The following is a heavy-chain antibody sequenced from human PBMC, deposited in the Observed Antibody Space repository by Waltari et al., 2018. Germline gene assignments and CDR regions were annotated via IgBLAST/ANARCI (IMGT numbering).Heavy chain of an antibody. CDR1: GFSFSSEA. Sequence: EVQLLQSGGGLIQPGGSLRLSCATSGFSFSSEAMNWVRQAPGRGLEWVSFFARIGAIVYADSVKGRFTISRDISTSTLYLQMNNLRAEDTAIYYCAKEGQLGYFVEWCQGTLVTVSS. CDR3: AKEGQLGYFVE. D-gene: IGHD3-9*01. CDR2: FARIGAI. V-gene: IGHV3-23*01. J-gene: IGHJ4*02.